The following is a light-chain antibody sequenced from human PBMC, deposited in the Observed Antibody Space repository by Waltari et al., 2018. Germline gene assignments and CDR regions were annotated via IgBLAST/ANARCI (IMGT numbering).Light chain of an antibody. J-gene: IGLJ1*01. CDR3: ATWDDSLSGYV. Sequence: QSVLTQPPSASGTPGQRVTISCSGSSSNIGGNYVFWFHQLPGMAPKVLIYKDSQRPSGVPDRFSGSKSGTSASLAISGLRSEDEADYYCATWDDSLSGYVFGSGTKVTVL. CDR2: KDS. V-gene: IGLV1-47*01. CDR1: SSNIGGNY.